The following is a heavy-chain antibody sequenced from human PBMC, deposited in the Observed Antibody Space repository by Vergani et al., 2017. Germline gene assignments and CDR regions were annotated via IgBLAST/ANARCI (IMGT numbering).Heavy chain of an antibody. CDR2: ISAYNGNT. D-gene: IGHD1-26*01. Sequence: QVQLVQPGAEVKKPGASVKVSCKASGYTFTSYDINWVRQASGQGLEWMGWISAYNGNTNYAQKLQGRVTMTTDTSTSTAYMELRSLRSDDTAVYYCARDQGSSGSYGWYYYYGMDVWGQGTTVTVSS. J-gene: IGHJ6*02. V-gene: IGHV1-18*01. CDR1: GYTFTSYD. CDR3: ARDQGSSGSYGWYYYYGMDV.